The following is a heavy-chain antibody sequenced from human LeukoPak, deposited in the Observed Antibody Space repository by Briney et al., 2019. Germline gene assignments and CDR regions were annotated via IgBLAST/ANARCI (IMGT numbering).Heavy chain of an antibody. CDR3: ARVLRYGEGYYYYGMDV. J-gene: IGHJ6*02. CDR2: IYYSGST. Sequence: SETLSLTCTVSGDSISSGDYYWRWIRQPPGKGLEWIGYIYYSGSTYYDPSLKSRVSILVDTSKNQFSLKLSSVTAADTAVYFCARVLRYGEGYYYYGMDVWGQGTTVTVSS. CDR1: GDSISSGDYY. V-gene: IGHV4-30-4*01. D-gene: IGHD4-17*01.